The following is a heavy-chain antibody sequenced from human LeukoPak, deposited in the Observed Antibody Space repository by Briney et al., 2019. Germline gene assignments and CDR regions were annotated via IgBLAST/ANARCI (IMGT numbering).Heavy chain of an antibody. CDR1: GGTFISYA. Sequence: GASVKVSCKASGGTFISYAISWVGQAPGQGLEWMGGIIPIFGTANYAQKFQGRVTITADESTSTAYMELTSLRSEDTAVYYCATQRAEGVHLYYFDYWGQGTLVTVSS. D-gene: IGHD1-1*01. CDR2: IIPIFGTA. V-gene: IGHV1-69*13. CDR3: ATQRAEGVHLYYFDY. J-gene: IGHJ4*02.